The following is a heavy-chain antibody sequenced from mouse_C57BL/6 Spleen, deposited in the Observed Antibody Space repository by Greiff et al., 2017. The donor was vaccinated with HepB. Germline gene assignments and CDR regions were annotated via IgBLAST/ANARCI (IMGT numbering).Heavy chain of an antibody. CDR1: GFNIKNTY. V-gene: IGHV14-3*01. CDR2: IDPANGNT. D-gene: IGHD1-1*01. CDR3: ARPYYYGSSYDYYAMDY. J-gene: IGHJ4*01. Sequence: VQLQQSVAELVRPGASVKLSCTASGFNIKNTYMHWVKQRPEQGLEWIGRIDPANGNTKYAPKFPGKATITADTSSNTAYLQLSSLTSEDTAISYCARPYYYGSSYDYYAMDYWGQGTSVTVSS.